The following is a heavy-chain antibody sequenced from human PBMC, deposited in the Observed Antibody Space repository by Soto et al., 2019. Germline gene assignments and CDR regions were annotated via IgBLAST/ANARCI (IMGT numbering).Heavy chain of an antibody. J-gene: IGHJ4*02. Sequence: GGSLRLSCAASGFTFSSYSMNWVRQAPGKGLEWVSSISSSSSYIYYADSVKGRFTISRDSAKNSLYLQMNSLRAEDTAVYYCARDIIAVAGYYFDYWGQGPLVTVSS. CDR3: ARDIIAVAGYYFDY. CDR2: ISSSSSYI. CDR1: GFTFSSYS. V-gene: IGHV3-21*01. D-gene: IGHD6-19*01.